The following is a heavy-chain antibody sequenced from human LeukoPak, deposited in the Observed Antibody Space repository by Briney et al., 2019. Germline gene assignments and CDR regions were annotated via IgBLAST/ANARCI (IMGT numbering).Heavy chain of an antibody. CDR1: GGSFSGYY. D-gene: IGHD3-16*02. CDR3: ARYYYDYIWGSYRSTPFDY. Sequence: SETLPLTCAVYGGSFSGYYWSWIRQPPGKGLEWIGEINHSGSTNYNPSLKSRVTISVDTSKNQFSLKLSSVTAADTAVYYCARYYYDYIWGSYRSTPFDYWGQGTLVTVSS. CDR2: INHSGST. V-gene: IGHV4-34*01. J-gene: IGHJ4*02.